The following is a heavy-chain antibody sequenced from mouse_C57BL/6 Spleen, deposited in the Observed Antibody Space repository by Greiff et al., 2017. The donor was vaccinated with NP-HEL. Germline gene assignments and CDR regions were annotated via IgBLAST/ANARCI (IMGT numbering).Heavy chain of an antibody. D-gene: IGHD2-1*01. V-gene: IGHV1-26*01. Sequence: VQLQQSGPELVKPGASVKISCKASGYTFTDYYMNWVKQSHGKSLEWIGDINPNNGGTSYNQKFKGKATLTVDKSSSTAYMELRSLTSEDSAVYYCARGERKIYYGNSWFAYWGQGTLVTVSA. J-gene: IGHJ3*01. CDR2: INPNNGGT. CDR3: ARGERKIYYGNSWFAY. CDR1: GYTFTDYY.